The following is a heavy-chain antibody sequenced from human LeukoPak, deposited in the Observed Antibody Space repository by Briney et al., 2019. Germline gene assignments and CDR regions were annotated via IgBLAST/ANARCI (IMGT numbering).Heavy chain of an antibody. V-gene: IGHV1-18*01. D-gene: IGHD2-21*02. CDR3: AREGQKLECGGDCHYAFDY. CDR1: GYTFTSYG. Sequence: ASVKVSCKASGYTFTSYGISWVRQAPGQGLEWMGWISAYNGNTNYAQKLQGRVTMTTDTSTSTAYMELRGLRSDDTAVYYCAREGQKLECGGDCHYAFDYWGQGTLVTVSS. J-gene: IGHJ4*02. CDR2: ISAYNGNT.